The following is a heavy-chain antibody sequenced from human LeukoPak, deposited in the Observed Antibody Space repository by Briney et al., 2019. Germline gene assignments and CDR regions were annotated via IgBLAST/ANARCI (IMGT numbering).Heavy chain of an antibody. V-gene: IGHV3-48*03. J-gene: IGHJ4*02. D-gene: IGHD5-24*01. CDR3: ARHNPHFDY. CDR2: ISSSGSTI. CDR1: GFTFSSYE. Sequence: GRSLRLSCAASGFTFSSYEMNWVRQAPGKGLEWVSYISSSGSTIYYADSVKGRFTISRDNAKNSLYLQMNSLRAEDTAVYYCARHNPHFDYWGQGTLVTVSS.